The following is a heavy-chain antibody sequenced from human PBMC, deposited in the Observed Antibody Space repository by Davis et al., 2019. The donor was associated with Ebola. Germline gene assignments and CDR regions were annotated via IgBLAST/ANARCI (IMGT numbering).Heavy chain of an antibody. CDR1: GGSISSGGYS. D-gene: IGHD6-19*01. Sequence: SETLSLTCAVSGGSISSGGYSWSWIRQPPGKGLEWVGYISYSGSTNYNPSLKSRVTISVDKSKNQFSLKLSSVTAADTAVYYCARDLTAVAGNIFDYWGQGTLVTVSS. J-gene: IGHJ4*02. CDR3: ARDLTAVAGNIFDY. CDR2: ISYSGST. V-gene: IGHV4-61*08.